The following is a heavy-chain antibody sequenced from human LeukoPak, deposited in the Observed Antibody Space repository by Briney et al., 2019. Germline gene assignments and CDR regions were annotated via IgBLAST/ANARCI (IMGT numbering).Heavy chain of an antibody. CDR1: GFTFSNYA. V-gene: IGHV3-30-3*01. J-gene: IGHJ4*02. D-gene: IGHD1-1*01. CDR2: ISYDGSNK. CDR3: ATGNDAADY. Sequence: PGRSLRLSCAASGFTFSNYAMHWVRQAPGKGLEWVAVISYDGSNKYYADSVKGRFTISRDNSKNTLYLQMNSPRAEDTAVYYCATGNDAADYWGQGTLVTVSS.